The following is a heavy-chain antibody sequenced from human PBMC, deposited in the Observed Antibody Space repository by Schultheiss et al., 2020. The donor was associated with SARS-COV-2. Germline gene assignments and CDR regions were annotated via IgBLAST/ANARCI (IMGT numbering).Heavy chain of an antibody. D-gene: IGHD6-13*01. V-gene: IGHV4-61*01. CDR1: GGSVSSGSYY. CDR3: AKEDSSSWFSNYFDY. CDR2: IYYSGST. J-gene: IGHJ4*02. Sequence: SETLSLTCTVSGGSVSSGSYYWSWIRQPPGKGLEWIGYIYYSGSTNYNPSLKSRVTISVDTSKNQFSLKLSSVTAADTAVYYCAKEDSSSWFSNYFDYWGQGVLVTVSS.